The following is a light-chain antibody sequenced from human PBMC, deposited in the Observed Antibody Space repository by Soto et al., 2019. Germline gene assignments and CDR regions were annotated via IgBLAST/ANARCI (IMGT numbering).Light chain of an antibody. CDR1: SSNIGSNT. J-gene: IGLJ3*02. CDR2: SNN. Sequence: QSVLTQPPSASGTPGQRVTISCSGSSSNIGSNTVTWYQQLPGTAPKLLIYSNNQRPSGVPDRFSGSKSGTSASLAISGLQSEDEANYYCAAWDDSLNGPVFGGGTKLNVL. CDR3: AAWDDSLNGPV. V-gene: IGLV1-44*01.